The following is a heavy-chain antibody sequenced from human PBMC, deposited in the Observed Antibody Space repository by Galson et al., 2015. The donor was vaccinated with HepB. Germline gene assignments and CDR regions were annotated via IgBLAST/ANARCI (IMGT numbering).Heavy chain of an antibody. D-gene: IGHD3-10*01. V-gene: IGHV3-15*01. J-gene: IGHJ3*02. Sequence: SLRLSCAASGFTFSNSWMTWVRQAPGMGLKWVGRIKSKVHGGATDYAAPVKGRFTISRDDSKSTLYLQMNNLKNEDTAVYYCTSDPLITMVRARYGAFYMWGQGTRVTVSS. CDR1: GFTFSNSW. CDR3: TSDPLITMVRARYGAFYM. CDR2: IKSKVHGGAT.